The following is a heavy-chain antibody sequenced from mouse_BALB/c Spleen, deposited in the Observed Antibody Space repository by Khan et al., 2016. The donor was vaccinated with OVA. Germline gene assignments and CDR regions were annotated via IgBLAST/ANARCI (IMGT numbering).Heavy chain of an antibody. Sequence: EVELVESGGGLVKPGGSLKLSCAASGFIFSDYYMYWVRQTPEKRLEWVATISDVGNYTYYTDRVKGRFTISRDDARNNLYLQMSSLKSEDTAIYYCVRGYYGDPFAYWGQGTLVTVSA. CDR3: VRGYYGDPFAY. D-gene: IGHD2-13*01. CDR1: GFIFSDYY. J-gene: IGHJ3*01. V-gene: IGHV5-4*02. CDR2: ISDVGNYT.